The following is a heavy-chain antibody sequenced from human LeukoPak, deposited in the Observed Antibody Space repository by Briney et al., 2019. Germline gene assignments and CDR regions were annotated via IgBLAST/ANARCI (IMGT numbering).Heavy chain of an antibody. CDR3: ARDPKRYYYDSSGAFDI. CDR1: GFTFSSYG. J-gene: IGHJ3*02. CDR2: IWYDGSNK. D-gene: IGHD3-22*01. Sequence: GRSLRLSCAASGFTFSSYGMHWVRQAPGKGLEWVAVIWYDGSNKYYADSVKGRFTISRDNSKNTLYLQMNSLRAEDTAVYYCARDPKRYYYDSSGAFDIWGQGTMVTVSS. V-gene: IGHV3-33*01.